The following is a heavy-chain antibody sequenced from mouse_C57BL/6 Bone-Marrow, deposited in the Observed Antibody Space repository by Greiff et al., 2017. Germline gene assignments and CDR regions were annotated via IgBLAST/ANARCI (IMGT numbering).Heavy chain of an antibody. V-gene: IGHV2-3*01. D-gene: IGHD1-1*01. CDR1: GFSFTSYG. CDR2: IWGDGST. CDR3: AKIITTNYYAMDY. J-gene: IGHJ4*01. Sequence: VKLVESGPGLVAPSQCLSITCTVSGFSFTSYGVSWVRQPPGKGLEWLGVIWGDGSTNYHSALISRLSISKDNPKSQVFLKLNSLQTDDTATYYCAKIITTNYYAMDYWGQGTSVTVSS.